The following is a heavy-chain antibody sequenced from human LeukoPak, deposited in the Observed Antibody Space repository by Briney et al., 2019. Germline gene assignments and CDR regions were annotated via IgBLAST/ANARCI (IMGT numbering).Heavy chain of an antibody. V-gene: IGHV4-59*08. CDR3: ARHLAYCGGDCYGFDY. CDR1: GGSISSYY. Sequence: PSETLSLTCTVSGGSISSYYWSWIRQPPGKGLEWIGYIYYSGSTNYNPSLKSRVTISVDTSKNQFSPKLSSVTAADTAVYYCARHLAYCGGDCYGFDYWGQGTLVTVSS. D-gene: IGHD2-21*02. CDR2: IYYSGST. J-gene: IGHJ4*02.